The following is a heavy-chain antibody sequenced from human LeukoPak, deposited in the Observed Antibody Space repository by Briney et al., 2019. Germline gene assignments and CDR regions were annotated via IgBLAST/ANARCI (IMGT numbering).Heavy chain of an antibody. CDR1: GFTFSSYA. Sequence: GGSLRLSCAASGFTFSSYAMSWVRQAPGKGLEWVLAISGSGGSTYYADSVKGRFTISRDNSKNTLYLQMNSLRAEDTAVYYCASLSNYGGSWDYWGQGTLVTVSS. CDR2: ISGSGGST. J-gene: IGHJ4*02. CDR3: ASLSNYGGSWDY. D-gene: IGHD4-23*01. V-gene: IGHV3-23*01.